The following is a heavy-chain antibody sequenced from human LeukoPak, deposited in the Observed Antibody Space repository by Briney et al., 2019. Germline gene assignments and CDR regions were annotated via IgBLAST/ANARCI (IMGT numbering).Heavy chain of an antibody. CDR3: ARLRSIGGGGGNAFDI. J-gene: IGHJ3*02. CDR1: GYSFTSYW. D-gene: IGHD3-16*01. Sequence: GESLKISCQCSGYSFTSYWIVWVRHMPGKGLEWRGIIYPGDSDTRYSPSFQGQVTISAAKSIRTAYLQWSSLKASETAMYYCARLRSIGGGGGNAFDIWGQGTMVTVSS. CDR2: IYPGDSDT. V-gene: IGHV5-51*01.